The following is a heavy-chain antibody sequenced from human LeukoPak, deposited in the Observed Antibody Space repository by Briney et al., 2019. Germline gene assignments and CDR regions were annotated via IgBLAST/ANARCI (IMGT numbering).Heavy chain of an antibody. CDR3: ARGYWSGGSCYLDY. J-gene: IGHJ4*02. Sequence: SQTLSLTCAVSGGSISSGGYSWSWIRQPPGKGLEWLGYIYHSGSTYYNPSLKSRVTISVDTSKNQFSLKLSSVTAADTAVYYCARGYWSGGSCYLDYWGQGTLVTVSS. D-gene: IGHD2-15*01. CDR1: GGSISSGGYS. V-gene: IGHV4-30-2*05. CDR2: IYHSGST.